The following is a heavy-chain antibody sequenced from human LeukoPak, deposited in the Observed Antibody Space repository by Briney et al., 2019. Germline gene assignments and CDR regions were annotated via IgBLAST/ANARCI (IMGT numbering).Heavy chain of an antibody. Sequence: GGSLRLSCAASGFTFSDAWMSWVRQAPGKGLEWVSRIKSRAAGGTTDNAAPVQGRFTISRDDSKSTLYLQMNSLNTDDTAVYYCATGGHYLGSWGQGTLVTVSS. D-gene: IGHD3-10*01. CDR2: IKSRAAGGTT. J-gene: IGHJ4*02. CDR3: ATGGHYLGS. CDR1: GFTFSDAW. V-gene: IGHV3-15*01.